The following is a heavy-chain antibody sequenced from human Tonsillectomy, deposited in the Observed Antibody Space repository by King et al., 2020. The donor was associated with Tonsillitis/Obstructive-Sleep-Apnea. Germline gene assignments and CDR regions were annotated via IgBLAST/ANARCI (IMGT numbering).Heavy chain of an antibody. V-gene: IGHV1-69*12. CDR1: GGTFSSYA. CDR2: IIPIFGTA. Sequence: QLVQSGAEVKKPGSSVKVSCKASGGTFSSYAINWVRQAPGQGLEWMGGIIPIFGTANYAQKFQGRVTITADESTSTAYMELGSLRSEDTAVYYCARDPSEYSSSYLLYYWGQGTLVTVSS. D-gene: IGHD6-6*01. CDR3: ARDPSEYSSSYLLYY. J-gene: IGHJ4*02.